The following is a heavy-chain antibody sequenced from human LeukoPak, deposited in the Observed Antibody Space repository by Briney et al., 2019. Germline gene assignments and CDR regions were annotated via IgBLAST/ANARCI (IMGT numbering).Heavy chain of an antibody. D-gene: IGHD6-13*01. CDR1: GGSISSYY. Sequence: KPSETLSLTCTVSGGSISSYYWSWIRQPPGKGLEWIGYIYYSGSTNYNPSLKSRVTISVDTSKNQFSLKLSSVTAADTAVYYCARRAAADPSFDIWGQGTMVTVSS. CDR2: IYYSGST. CDR3: ARRAAADPSFDI. V-gene: IGHV4-59*08. J-gene: IGHJ3*02.